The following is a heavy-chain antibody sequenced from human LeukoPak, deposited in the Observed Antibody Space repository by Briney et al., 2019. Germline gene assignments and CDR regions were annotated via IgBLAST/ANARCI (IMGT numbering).Heavy chain of an antibody. Sequence: GESLKISCKAYGYSFFSNYWIAWVRQMPGKGLEWMGILYPGDSDSRYSPAFQGQVTISADRSISTAYLHWSSLKVSDTAMYYCARASRDGYNQNFDYWGQGTLVTVSS. CDR3: ARASRDGYNQNFDY. V-gene: IGHV5-51*01. D-gene: IGHD5-24*01. J-gene: IGHJ4*02. CDR1: GYSFFSNYW. CDR2: LYPGDSDS.